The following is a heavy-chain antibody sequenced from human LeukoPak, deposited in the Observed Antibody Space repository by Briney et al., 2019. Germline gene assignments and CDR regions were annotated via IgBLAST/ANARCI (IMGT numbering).Heavy chain of an antibody. D-gene: IGHD6-19*01. CDR1: GGTFSSYA. CDR3: AKTVAGRRKNYFDY. V-gene: IGHV1-69*01. J-gene: IGHJ4*02. CDR2: IIPIFGTA. Sequence: SVKVSCKASGGTFSSYAISWVRQAPGQGLEWMGGIIPIFGTANYAQKFQGRVTITADESTSTAYMELSSLRSEDTAVYYCAKTVAGRRKNYFDYWGQGTLVTVSS.